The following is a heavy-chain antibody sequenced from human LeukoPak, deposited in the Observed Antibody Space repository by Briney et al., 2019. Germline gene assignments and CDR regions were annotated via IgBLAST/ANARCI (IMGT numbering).Heavy chain of an antibody. Sequence: KSGGSLRLSCTASGFTFGDYAMSWFRQAPGKGLEWIGSIYYSGSTYYNPSLNSRVTITVDASKNYFSLKLSSVTAADSAVYYCARRTGSHLPNWFDPWGQGTLVTVSS. J-gene: IGHJ5*02. CDR2: IYYSGST. V-gene: IGHV4-39*02. CDR3: ARRTGSHLPNWFDP. CDR1: GFTFGDYA. D-gene: IGHD3-10*01.